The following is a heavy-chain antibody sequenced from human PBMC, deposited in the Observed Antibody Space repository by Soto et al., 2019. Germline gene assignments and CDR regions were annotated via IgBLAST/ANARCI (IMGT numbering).Heavy chain of an antibody. CDR2: IYYSGST. Sequence: SETLSLTCTVSGGSISSYYWIWIRQPPGKGLEWIGYIYYSGSTNYNPSLKSRVTISVDTSKNQFSLKLSSVTAADTAVYYCARVRWFGELPDDCWGQGTLVTVSS. D-gene: IGHD3-10*01. CDR3: ARVRWFGELPDDC. CDR1: GGSISSYY. J-gene: IGHJ4*01. V-gene: IGHV4-59*12.